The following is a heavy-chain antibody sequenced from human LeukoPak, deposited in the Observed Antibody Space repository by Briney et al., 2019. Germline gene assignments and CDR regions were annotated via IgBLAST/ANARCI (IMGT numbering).Heavy chain of an antibody. D-gene: IGHD2-21*01. CDR3: TTESRFRLILDY. Sequence: GGSLRLSCTASGFIFTNAWMSWVRQAPGKGMEWVGRIKTKSDGRTTHYAAPVKDIFTISRDDSKKMIYLHMNSLKTEDTAVYYCTTESRFRLILDYWGQGTLVTVSS. V-gene: IGHV3-15*01. J-gene: IGHJ4*02. CDR1: GFIFTNAW. CDR2: IKTKSDGRTT.